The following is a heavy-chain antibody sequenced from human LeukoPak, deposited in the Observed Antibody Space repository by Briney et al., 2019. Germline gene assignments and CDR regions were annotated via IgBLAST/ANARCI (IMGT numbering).Heavy chain of an antibody. CDR1: GFTFSSFA. CDR3: AKDNGAAAASDY. J-gene: IGHJ4*02. CDR2: ISGGGGNT. V-gene: IGHV3-23*01. Sequence: EGSLRLSCAASGFTFSSFAMSWVRQAAVKGLRWVSTISGGGGNTYYADSVKGRLTISRDNSKNTLYLQMNSLRAEDTAVYYCAKDNGAAAASDYWGQGTLVTVSS. D-gene: IGHD6-13*01.